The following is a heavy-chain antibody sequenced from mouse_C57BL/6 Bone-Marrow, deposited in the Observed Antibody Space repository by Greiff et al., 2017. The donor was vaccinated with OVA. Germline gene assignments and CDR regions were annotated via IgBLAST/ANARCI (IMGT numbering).Heavy chain of an antibody. V-gene: IGHV1-15*01. J-gene: IGHJ4*01. CDR2: LDPETGGT. D-gene: IGHD2-1*01. Sequence: VKLQESGAELVRPGASVTLSCKASGYTFTDYEMHWVKQTPVHGLEWIGALDPETGGTASNQKFKGKAILTADKSSSTAYMELRSLTSEDSAVYYCTGPGNYDYAMDYWGQGTSVTVSS. CDR3: TGPGNYDYAMDY. CDR1: GYTFTDYE.